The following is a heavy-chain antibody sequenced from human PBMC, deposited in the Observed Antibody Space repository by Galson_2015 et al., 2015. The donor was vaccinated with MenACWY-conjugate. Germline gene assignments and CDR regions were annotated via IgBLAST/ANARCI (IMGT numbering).Heavy chain of an antibody. J-gene: IGHJ4*02. Sequence: SLRLSCAASGFTFSKNWMSWVRQAPGKGLEWVANIKQDGSEKYYVDSVKGRFTISRDNAKNSLYLQMNSLRAEDTAVYFCARTSGYTIPEGFDYWGQGTLVTVSS. V-gene: IGHV3-7*03. CDR1: GFTFSKNW. D-gene: IGHD5-12*01. CDR3: ARTSGYTIPEGFDY. CDR2: IKQDGSEK.